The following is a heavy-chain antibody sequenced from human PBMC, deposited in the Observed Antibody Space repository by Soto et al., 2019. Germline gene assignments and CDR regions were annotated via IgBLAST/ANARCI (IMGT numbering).Heavy chain of an antibody. Sequence: GASVKVSCKASGYTFTTHGISWVRQVPGQGLDWMGWVRGDNGHTNYAQSPQGRVTMTTDTSTNTAYMELRSLRSDDTAVYYCARDLGYCRSGTCYREWFDPWGQGTLVTVSS. D-gene: IGHD2-15*01. CDR3: ARDLGYCRSGTCYREWFDP. CDR2: VRGDNGHT. V-gene: IGHV1-18*01. J-gene: IGHJ5*02. CDR1: GYTFTTHG.